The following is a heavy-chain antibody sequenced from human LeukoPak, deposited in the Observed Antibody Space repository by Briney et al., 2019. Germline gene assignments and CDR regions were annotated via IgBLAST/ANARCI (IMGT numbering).Heavy chain of an antibody. Sequence: ASVKVSCKVSGYTLTELSMHWVRQAPGKGLEWMGGFDPEDGETIYAQKFQGRVTMTEDTSTDTAYMELSSLRSEDPAVYYCATRVYSSGWSPFDYWGQGTLVTVSS. V-gene: IGHV1-24*01. CDR2: FDPEDGET. J-gene: IGHJ4*02. D-gene: IGHD6-19*01. CDR3: ATRVYSSGWSPFDY. CDR1: GYTLTELS.